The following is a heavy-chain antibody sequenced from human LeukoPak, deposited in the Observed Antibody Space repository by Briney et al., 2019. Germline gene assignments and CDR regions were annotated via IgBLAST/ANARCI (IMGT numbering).Heavy chain of an antibody. CDR2: IYTSGST. CDR3: ARETSLVRGDFDY. Sequence: SQTLSLTCTVSGGSISSYYWSWIRQPAGKGLEWIGRIYTSGSTDYNPSLKSRVTMSVDTSKNQFSLKMSSVTAADTAVYYCARETSLVRGDFDYWGQGTLVTVSS. CDR1: GGSISSYY. J-gene: IGHJ4*02. D-gene: IGHD3-10*01. V-gene: IGHV4-4*07.